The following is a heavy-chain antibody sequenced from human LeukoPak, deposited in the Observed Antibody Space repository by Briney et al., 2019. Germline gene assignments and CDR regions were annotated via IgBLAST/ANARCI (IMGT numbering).Heavy chain of an antibody. J-gene: IGHJ4*02. V-gene: IGHV4-4*07. CDR3: ATFNVAAAGSFLIDY. D-gene: IGHD6-13*01. Sequence: PSETLSLTCTVSGGSISSYYWSWIRQPAGKGLEWIGRIYTSGSTNYNPSLKSRVTMSVDTSKNQFSLKLSSVTAADTAVYYCATFNVAAAGSFLIDYWGQGTLVTVSS. CDR1: GGSISSYY. CDR2: IYTSGST.